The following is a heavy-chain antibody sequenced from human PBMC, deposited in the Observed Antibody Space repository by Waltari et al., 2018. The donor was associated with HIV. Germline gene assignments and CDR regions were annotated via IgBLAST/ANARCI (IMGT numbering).Heavy chain of an antibody. CDR2: IYTSGST. Sequence: QVQLQESGPGLVKPSQTLSLTCTVSGGSISSGRYYWSWIRQPAGKGLEWIGRIYTSGSTNYNPSLKSRVTISVDTSKNQFSLKLSSVTAADTAVYYCARAPGYYDILTGYYNPYYFDYWGQGTLVTVSS. V-gene: IGHV4-61*02. J-gene: IGHJ4*02. D-gene: IGHD3-9*01. CDR3: ARAPGYYDILTGYYNPYYFDY. CDR1: GGSISSGRYY.